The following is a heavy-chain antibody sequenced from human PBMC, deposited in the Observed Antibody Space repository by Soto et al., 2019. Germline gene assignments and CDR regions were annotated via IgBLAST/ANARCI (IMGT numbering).Heavy chain of an antibody. D-gene: IGHD1-26*01. V-gene: IGHV4-39*01. CDR3: ARGRPSGSYLASPPPY. Sequence: QLQLQESGPGLVKPSETLSLTCTVSGGSISSSSYYWGWIRQPPGKGLEWIGSIYYSGSTYYNPSLKSRVTLSVDTSKNQFSLKRSSVTAADTAVYYCARGRPSGSYLASPPPYWGQGTLVTVSS. CDR1: GGSISSSSYY. CDR2: IYYSGST. J-gene: IGHJ4*02.